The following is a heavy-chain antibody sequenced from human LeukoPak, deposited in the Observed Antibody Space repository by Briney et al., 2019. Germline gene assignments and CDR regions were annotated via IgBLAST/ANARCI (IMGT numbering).Heavy chain of an antibody. Sequence: GGSLRLSCAAFGFTFSSYSMYWVRQAPGKGLEWVSSISSSSSYIYYADSVKGRFTISRDNAKNSLYLQMNSLRAEDTAVYYSQRPAYDILTGYQDHFDSWGQGTLVTVSS. J-gene: IGHJ4*02. CDR3: QRPAYDILTGYQDHFDS. D-gene: IGHD3-9*01. CDR2: ISSSSSYI. CDR1: GFTFSSYS. V-gene: IGHV3-21*01.